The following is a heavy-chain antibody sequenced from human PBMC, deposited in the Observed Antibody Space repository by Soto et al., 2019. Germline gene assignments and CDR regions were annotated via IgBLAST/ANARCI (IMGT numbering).Heavy chain of an antibody. V-gene: IGHV4-31*03. Sequence: QVQLQESGPGLVKPSQTLSLTCTVSGGSISSGGYYWSWIRQHPGKGLEWIGYIYYSGSTYYNPSLKSRVTISVDTSKNQFSLKLSSVTAADTAVYYCARAFNTYSSSYYYYYGMDVWGQGTTVTVSS. CDR3: ARAFNTYSSSYYYYYGMDV. D-gene: IGHD6-6*01. CDR2: IYYSGST. CDR1: GGSISSGGYY. J-gene: IGHJ6*02.